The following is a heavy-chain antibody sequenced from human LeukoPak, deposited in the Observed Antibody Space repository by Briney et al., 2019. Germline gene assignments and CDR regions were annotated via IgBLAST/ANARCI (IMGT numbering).Heavy chain of an antibody. CDR1: GGSFSGYY. D-gene: IGHD3-3*01. V-gene: IGHV4-34*01. CDR2: INHSGST. J-gene: IGHJ3*02. CDR3: ARLPLAGFLEWLFSDAFDI. Sequence: PSETLSLTCAVYGGSFSGYYWSWIRQPPGKGLEWIGEINHSGSTNYNPSLKSRVTISVDTSKNQFSLKLSSVTAADTAVYYCARLPLAGFLEWLFSDAFDIWGQGTMVTVSS.